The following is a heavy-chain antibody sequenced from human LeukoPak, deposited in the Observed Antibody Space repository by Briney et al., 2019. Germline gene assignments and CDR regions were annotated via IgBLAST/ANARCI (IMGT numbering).Heavy chain of an antibody. J-gene: IGHJ5*02. CDR2: ISAYNGNT. D-gene: IGHD6-13*01. CDR1: GYTFTSYG. V-gene: IGHV1-18*01. Sequence: GASVKVSCKASGYTFTSYGISWVRQAPGQGLEWMGWISAYNGNTNYAQKLQGRVTMTTDTSTSTAYMELRSLRSDDTAVYYCARDFTVIAAAGSGRWFDPWGQGTLVTVSS. CDR3: ARDFTVIAAAGSGRWFDP.